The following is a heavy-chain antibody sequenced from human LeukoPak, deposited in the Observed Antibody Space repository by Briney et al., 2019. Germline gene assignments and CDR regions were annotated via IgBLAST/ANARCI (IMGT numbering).Heavy chain of an antibody. J-gene: IGHJ3*02. CDR1: GGSISSGGYY. CDR3: ARLKYYDFWSGYDQNAFDI. D-gene: IGHD3-3*01. CDR2: IYYSGST. Sequence: SETLSLTCTVSGGSISSGGYYWSWIRQPPGKGLEWIGSIYYSGSTYYNPSLKSRVTISVDTSKNQFSLKLSSVTAADTAVYYCARLKYYDFWSGYDQNAFDIWGQGTMVTVSS. V-gene: IGHV4-39*01.